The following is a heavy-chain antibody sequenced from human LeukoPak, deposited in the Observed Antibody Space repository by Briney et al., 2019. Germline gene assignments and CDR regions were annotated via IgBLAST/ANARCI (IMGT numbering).Heavy chain of an antibody. V-gene: IGHV4-59*08. CDR3: ARAMSIAARLQTIFDY. Sequence: SETLSLTCTVSGGSISSYYWSWIRQPPGEGLEWIGYVYYTGSTNYNPSLKSRVSISVDTSKNQFSLNLTSVTAADTAVYYCARAMSIAARLQTIFDYWGQGTLVTVSS. CDR2: VYYTGST. CDR1: GGSISSYY. D-gene: IGHD6-6*01. J-gene: IGHJ4*02.